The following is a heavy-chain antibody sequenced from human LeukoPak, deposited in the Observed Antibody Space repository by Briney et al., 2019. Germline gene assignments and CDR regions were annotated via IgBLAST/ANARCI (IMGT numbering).Heavy chain of an antibody. CDR2: ISYDGSNK. CDR1: GFTFSSYG. D-gene: IGHD3-16*01. V-gene: IGHV3-30*18. CDR3: AKSDYVRNYYFDY. J-gene: IGHJ4*02. Sequence: PGGSLRLSCAASGFTFSSYGMHWVRQAPGKGLEWVAVISYDGSNKYYADSVKGRFTISRDNSKNTLYLQMNSLRAEDTAVYYCAKSDYVRNYYFDYWGQGTLVTVSS.